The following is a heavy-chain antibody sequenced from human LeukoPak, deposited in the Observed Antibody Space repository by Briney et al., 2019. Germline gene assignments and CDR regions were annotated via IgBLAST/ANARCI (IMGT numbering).Heavy chain of an antibody. CDR2: IYYSGST. J-gene: IGHJ4*02. CDR1: GGSISSGGYY. CDR3: ARVNPYGYYFDY. V-gene: IGHV4-31*03. D-gene: IGHD3-10*01. Sequence: SETLSLTCTVSGGSISSGGYYWSWIRQHPGKGLEWIGYIYYSGSTYYNPSLKSRVTISVDTSKNQFSLKLSSVTAADTAVYYCARVNPYGYYFDYWGRGTLVTVSS.